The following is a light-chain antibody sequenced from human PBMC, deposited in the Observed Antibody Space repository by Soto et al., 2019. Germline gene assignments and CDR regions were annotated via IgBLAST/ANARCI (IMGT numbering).Light chain of an antibody. J-gene: IGLJ1*01. CDR3: SAYTTISTDV. CDR2: DVS. V-gene: IGLV2-14*03. CDR1: SGDIGGYGY. Sequence: QSALTQPASVSGSPGQSITISCTGTSGDIGGYGYVSWYQQHPGKAPKLMIYDVSTRPSGVSNRFSGSKSGNTASLIISGLQAEDEADYDCSAYTTISTDVFGAGTKLTVL.